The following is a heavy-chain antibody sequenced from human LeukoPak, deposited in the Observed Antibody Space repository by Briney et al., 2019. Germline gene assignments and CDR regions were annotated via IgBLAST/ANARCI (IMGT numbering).Heavy chain of an antibody. CDR2: ISAYNGNT. J-gene: IGHJ5*02. CDR3: ARDNFRTVTTGSNGRFDP. CDR1: GYTFTSYG. V-gene: IGHV1-18*01. D-gene: IGHD4-17*01. Sequence: ASVKVSCKASGYTFTSYGISWVRQAPGQGLEWMGWISAYNGNTNYAQKLQGRVTMTTDTSTSTAYMELRSLRSDDTAVYYCARDNFRTVTTGSNGRFDPLGQGTLVTVSS.